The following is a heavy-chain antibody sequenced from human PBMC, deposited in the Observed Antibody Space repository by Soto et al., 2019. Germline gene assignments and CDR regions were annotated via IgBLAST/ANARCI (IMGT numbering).Heavy chain of an antibody. Sequence: GGSLRLSCAASGFTFSSYAMHWVRQAPGKGLEWVAVISYDGSNKYYADSVKGRFTISRDNSKNTLYLQMNSLRAEDTAVYYCARDFWSGYYTSFDYWGQGTLVTVSS. V-gene: IGHV3-30-3*01. J-gene: IGHJ4*02. CDR1: GFTFSSYA. CDR2: ISYDGSNK. D-gene: IGHD3-3*01. CDR3: ARDFWSGYYTSFDY.